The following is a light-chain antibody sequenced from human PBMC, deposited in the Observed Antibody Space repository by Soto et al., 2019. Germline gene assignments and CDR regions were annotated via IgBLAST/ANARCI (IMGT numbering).Light chain of an antibody. J-gene: IGKJ2*01. CDR1: QSVLYSSNNKNY. CDR3: QQYYSTGYT. Sequence: DIVMTQSPDSLAVSLGERATINCKSSQSVLYSSNNKNYLAWYQQKPGQPPKLLIYWASTRESGVPDRFSDSGSGTDFTLTISSLQAEDVAVYYCQQYYSTGYTFGQGTKLEIK. CDR2: WAS. V-gene: IGKV4-1*01.